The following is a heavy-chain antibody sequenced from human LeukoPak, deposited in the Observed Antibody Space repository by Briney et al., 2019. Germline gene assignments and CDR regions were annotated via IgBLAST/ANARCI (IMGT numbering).Heavy chain of an antibody. Sequence: GGSLRLSCAASGFTFSSYAMSWVRQAPGKGLEWVSAISGSGGSTYYADSVKGRFTISRDNSKNTLYLQMNSLRAEDTAVYYCAKDGPYCSSTSCYSDYWGQGTLDTVSS. CDR2: ISGSGGST. J-gene: IGHJ4*02. V-gene: IGHV3-23*01. D-gene: IGHD2-2*02. CDR1: GFTFSSYA. CDR3: AKDGPYCSSTSCYSDY.